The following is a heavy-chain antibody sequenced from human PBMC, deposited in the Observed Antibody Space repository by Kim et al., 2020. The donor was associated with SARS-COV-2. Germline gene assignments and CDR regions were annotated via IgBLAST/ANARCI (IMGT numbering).Heavy chain of an antibody. CDR3: ARGPYISSWYGPKYYFDY. CDR1: GGSFSGYY. D-gene: IGHD6-13*01. Sequence: SETLSLTCAVYGGSFSGYYWSWIRQPPWKGLEWIGEINHSGSTNYNPSLKSRVTISVDTSKNQFSLKLSSVTAADTAGYYCARGPYISSWYGPKYYFDYWGQGTLGTISS. J-gene: IGHJ4*02. V-gene: IGHV4-34*01. CDR2: INHSGST.